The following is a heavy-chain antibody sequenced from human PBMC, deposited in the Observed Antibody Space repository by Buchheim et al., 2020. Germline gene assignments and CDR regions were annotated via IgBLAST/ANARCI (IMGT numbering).Heavy chain of an antibody. CDR1: GGSIRSNY. Sequence: QVQLQESGPGLVKPSETLSLTCSVSGGSIRSNYWSWIRQPPGKGLEWIGYIYYSGSTNYNLSLKSRVTISVDTSKNQFSLQLRSVTAADTAVYYCARSSSKWGLWWGQGTL. CDR2: IYYSGST. J-gene: IGHJ4*02. CDR3: ARSSSKWGLW. V-gene: IGHV4-59*08. D-gene: IGHD7-27*01.